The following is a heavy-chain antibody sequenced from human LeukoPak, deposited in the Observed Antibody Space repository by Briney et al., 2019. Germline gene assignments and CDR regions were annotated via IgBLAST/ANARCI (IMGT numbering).Heavy chain of an antibody. CDR1: GFTFSTYS. V-gene: IGHV3-21*01. J-gene: IGHJ3*02. CDR2: ISSSSRYI. CDR3: ARARGRSINDAFDI. Sequence: GGSLRLSCSASGFTFSTYSMNWVRQAPGKGLEWVSSISSSSRYIYYADSVKGRFTISRDNAKNSLYLQMNSLRAEDTAVYYCARARGRSINDAFDIWGQGTMVTVSS. D-gene: IGHD3-16*01.